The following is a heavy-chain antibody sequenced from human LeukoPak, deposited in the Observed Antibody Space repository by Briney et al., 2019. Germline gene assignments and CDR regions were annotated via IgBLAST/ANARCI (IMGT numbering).Heavy chain of an antibody. J-gene: IGHJ6*04. V-gene: IGHV3-30*18. D-gene: IGHD3-10*02. CDR3: AELGITMIGGV. Sequence: GGSLRLSCAASGFTFSSYGMHWVRQAPGKGLEWVAVISYDGSNKYYANSVKGRFTISRDNSKNTLYLQMNSLRAEDTAVYYCAELGITMIGGVWGKGTTVTISS. CDR1: GFTFSSYG. CDR2: ISYDGSNK.